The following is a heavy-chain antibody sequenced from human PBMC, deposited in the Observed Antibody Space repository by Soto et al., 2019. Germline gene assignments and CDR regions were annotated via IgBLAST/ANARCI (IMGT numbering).Heavy chain of an antibody. CDR2: IIPIFGTT. V-gene: IGHV1-69*13. D-gene: IGHD5-18*01. CDR1: GGSFTYT. Sequence: EASVKVSCKASGGSFTYTLSWVRQAPGQGLEWMGGIIPIFGTTNYAQKFQGRVTITADESTKTAYMELSTLRSEDTAVYYCARLHSHGTYGMDVCGQGTTLTVSS. J-gene: IGHJ6*02. CDR3: ARLHSHGTYGMDV.